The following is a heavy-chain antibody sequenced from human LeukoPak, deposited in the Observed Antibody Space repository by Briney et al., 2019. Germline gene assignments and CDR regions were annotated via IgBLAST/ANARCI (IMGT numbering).Heavy chain of an antibody. J-gene: IGHJ3*02. D-gene: IGHD3-22*01. CDR2: INPNSGGT. V-gene: IGHV1-2*02. Sequence: ASVKVSCKASGYTFTGYYMHWVRQAPGQGLEWMGWINPNSGGTNYAQKFQGRVTMTRDTSISTAYMELSRLGSDDTAVYYCASRETGYYDSSGYPWAFDIWGQGTMVTVSS. CDR3: ASRETGYYDSSGYPWAFDI. CDR1: GYTFTGYY.